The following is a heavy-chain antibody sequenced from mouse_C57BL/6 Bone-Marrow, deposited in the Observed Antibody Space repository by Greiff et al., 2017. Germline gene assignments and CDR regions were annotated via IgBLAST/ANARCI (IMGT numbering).Heavy chain of an antibody. Sequence: QVQLQQSGAELARPGASVKLSCKASGYTFTSYGISWVKQRTGQGLEWIGEIYPRSGNTYYNEKFKGKATLTADKSSSTAYMELRSLTSEDSAGYFCARYGNYGGFDYWGQGTTLTVSS. D-gene: IGHD2-1*01. CDR2: IYPRSGNT. CDR3: ARYGNYGGFDY. V-gene: IGHV1-81*01. J-gene: IGHJ2*01. CDR1: GYTFTSYG.